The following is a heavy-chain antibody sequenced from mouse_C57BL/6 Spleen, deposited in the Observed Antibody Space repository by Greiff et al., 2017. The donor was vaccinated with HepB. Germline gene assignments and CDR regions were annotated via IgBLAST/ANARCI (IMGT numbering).Heavy chain of an antibody. CDR1: GYTFTSYT. CDR3: ARNRDYGSREGYFDV. J-gene: IGHJ1*03. V-gene: IGHV1-4*01. CDR2: INPSSGYT. D-gene: IGHD1-1*01. Sequence: VQRVESGAELARPGASVKMSCKASGYTFTSYTMHWVKQRPGQGLEWIGYINPSSGYTKYNQKFKDKATLTADKSSSTAYMQLSSLTSEDSAVYYCARNRDYGSREGYFDVWGTGTTVTVSS.